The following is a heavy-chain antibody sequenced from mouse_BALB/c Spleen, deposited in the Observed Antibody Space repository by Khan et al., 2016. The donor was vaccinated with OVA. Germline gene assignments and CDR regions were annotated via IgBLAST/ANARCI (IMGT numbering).Heavy chain of an antibody. Sequence: VQLQQSGAELARPGASVKMSCKASGYTFTSYTIHWIKLRPGKGLEWIGYINPSNGYQTYNQKFKDKATLTADKSSTTVSMQLRSLTSDDSAVFNGVRDGACYRDNGWCAYWGQGTRVTVSA. CDR1: GYTFTSYT. CDR2: INPSNGYQ. D-gene: IGHD2-14*01. CDR3: VRDGACYRDNGWCAY. V-gene: IGHV1-4*01. J-gene: IGHJ3*01.